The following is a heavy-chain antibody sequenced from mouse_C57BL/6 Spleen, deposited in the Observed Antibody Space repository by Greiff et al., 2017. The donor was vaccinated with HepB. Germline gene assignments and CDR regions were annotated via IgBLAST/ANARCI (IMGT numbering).Heavy chain of an antibody. V-gene: IGHV2-2*01. CDR3: AREDSSGWFAY. CDR1: GFSLTSYG. CDR2: IWSGGST. D-gene: IGHD3-2*02. J-gene: IGHJ3*01. Sequence: QVQLKESGPGLVQPSQSLSITCTVSGFSLTSYGVHWVRQSPGKGLEWLGVIWSGGSTDYKAAFISRLSISKDNSKSQVFCKMNSLQADDTAIYYCAREDSSGWFAYWGQGTLVTVSA.